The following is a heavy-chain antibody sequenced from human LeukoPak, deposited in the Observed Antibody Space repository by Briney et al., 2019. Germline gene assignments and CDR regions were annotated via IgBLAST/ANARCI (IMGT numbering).Heavy chain of an antibody. CDR3: ARRVVTTGLQYLDY. D-gene: IGHD2-21*02. CDR1: GASTTTNGYY. Sequence: SETLSLTCTVSGASTTTNGYYWGWNRHSPGKGLEWIGNVYFSGNTYYNPSLKSRVTISLDTSKNEVSLKLDSVTAADTAVYYCARRVVTTGLQYLDYWGRECWSPSPQ. J-gene: IGHJ4*02. V-gene: IGHV4-39*01. CDR2: VYFSGNT.